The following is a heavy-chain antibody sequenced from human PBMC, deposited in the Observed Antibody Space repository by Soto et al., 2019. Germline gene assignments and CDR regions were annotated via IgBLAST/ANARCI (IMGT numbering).Heavy chain of an antibody. D-gene: IGHD3-22*01. Sequence: QPGGSLRLSCAASGMMCGQYAMSWVRLAPGKGLEWVSVVGPSGASTFYADSVRGRFTISRDNSENTLYLQMNSLRAADTALYFCARSYYYDSTGYYRTFDYWGPGTLVTVSS. CDR2: VGPSGAST. CDR3: ARSYYYDSTGYYRTFDY. V-gene: IGHV3-23*01. CDR1: GMMCGQYA. J-gene: IGHJ4*02.